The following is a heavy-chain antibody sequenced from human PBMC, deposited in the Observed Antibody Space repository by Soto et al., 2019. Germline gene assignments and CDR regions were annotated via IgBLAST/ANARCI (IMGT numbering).Heavy chain of an antibody. Sequence: ASVKVSCKASGYSFTSLGINRVRQTAGQGLEWMGWMQPSSGRTGYAQKFQGRVTMTRDTSINTAYMELSSLTSDDTAFYYCARGVTAGVEYWGKGTLVTVSS. J-gene: IGHJ4*02. CDR1: GYSFTSLG. V-gene: IGHV1-8*01. CDR3: ARGVTAGVEY. CDR2: MQPSSGRT. D-gene: IGHD1-26*01.